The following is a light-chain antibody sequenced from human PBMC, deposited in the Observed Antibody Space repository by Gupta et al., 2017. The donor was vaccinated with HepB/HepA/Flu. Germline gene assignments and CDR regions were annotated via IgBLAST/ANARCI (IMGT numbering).Light chain of an antibody. CDR2: MLS. J-gene: IGKJ2*01. Sequence: DVVMTQSPLSLAVTLGQPASLSCRSSQSLVHSSGNTFLTWFQQRPGQSPRRLIYMLSNRESGVPDRFSGSGSGTDFTLKISRVEAEDVGVYYCGQGSYWPNTFGQGTKLEIE. CDR1: QSLVHSSGNTF. V-gene: IGKV2-30*02. CDR3: GQGSYWPNT.